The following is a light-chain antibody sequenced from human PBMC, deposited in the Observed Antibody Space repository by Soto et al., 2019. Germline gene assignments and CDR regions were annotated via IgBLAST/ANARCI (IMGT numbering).Light chain of an antibody. CDR3: HQYGTSQRT. J-gene: IGKJ1*01. Sequence: PGERATLSCRASQSLRSGDLACYQQIPGQAPGLLIYGASSRATGIPDGFSGSGSGTDFNLTVSRLAPEDFAVYYCHQYGTSQRTLGQGTKVDIK. CDR2: GAS. CDR1: QSLRSGD. V-gene: IGKV3-20*01.